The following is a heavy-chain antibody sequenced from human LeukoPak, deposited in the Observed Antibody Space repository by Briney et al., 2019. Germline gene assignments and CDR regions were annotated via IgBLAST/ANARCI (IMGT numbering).Heavy chain of an antibody. CDR1: GFTFSNYW. Sequence: PGGSLRLSCEGSGFTFSNYWMGWVRQAPGKGLQWVANIKTDGSEKYYVDSVKGRFTISRDNAKNSLYLQMKSLRAEDTAVYYCATYSSLNRREFQYWGQGTLLTVSS. V-gene: IGHV3-7*01. CDR2: IKTDGSEK. D-gene: IGHD3-22*01. J-gene: IGHJ1*01. CDR3: ATYSSLNRREFQY.